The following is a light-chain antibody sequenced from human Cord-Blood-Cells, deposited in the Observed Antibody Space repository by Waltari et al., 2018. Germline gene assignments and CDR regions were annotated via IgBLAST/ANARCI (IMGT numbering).Light chain of an antibody. J-gene: IGLJ1*01. CDR3: AAWDDSLNGYV. CDR2: SNN. CDR1: SPTLGSTT. Sequence: QSVLTQPPLPSGIPGQRVTISCSGCSPTLGSTTVNWYQQPPGTAPKLLIYSNNQRPSGVPDRFSGSKSGTSASLAISGLQSEDEADYYCAAWDDSLNGYVFGTGTKVTVL. V-gene: IGLV1-44*01.